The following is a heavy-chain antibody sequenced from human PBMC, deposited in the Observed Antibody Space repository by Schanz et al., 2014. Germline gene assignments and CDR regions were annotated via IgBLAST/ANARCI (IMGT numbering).Heavy chain of an antibody. V-gene: IGHV3-21*01. CDR2: ISSTSTYL. J-gene: IGHJ4*02. Sequence: EVQLVESGGGLVKPGGSLRLSCAASGIAFSSYSMNWVRQAPGKGLEWVSSISSTSTYLYYADSVKGRFTISRDSARNPLYLQMSSLRAEDTAVYYCARGTPFLCDYWGQGTLVTVSS. CDR3: ARGTPFLCDY. CDR1: GIAFSSYS. D-gene: IGHD3-16*01.